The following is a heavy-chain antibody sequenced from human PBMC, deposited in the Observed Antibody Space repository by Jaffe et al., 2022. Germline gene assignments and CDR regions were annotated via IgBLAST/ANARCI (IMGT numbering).Heavy chain of an antibody. J-gene: IGHJ4*02. CDR3: AREGPGIAVAGMSAPFDY. V-gene: IGHV4-59*01. CDR1: GGSISSYY. D-gene: IGHD6-19*01. CDR2: IYYSGST. Sequence: QVQLQESGPGLVKPSETLSLTCTVSGGSISSYYWSWIRQPPGKGLEWIGYIYYSGSTNYNPSLKSRVTISVDTSKNQFSLKLSSVTAADTAVYYCAREGPGIAVAGMSAPFDYWGQGTLVTVSS.